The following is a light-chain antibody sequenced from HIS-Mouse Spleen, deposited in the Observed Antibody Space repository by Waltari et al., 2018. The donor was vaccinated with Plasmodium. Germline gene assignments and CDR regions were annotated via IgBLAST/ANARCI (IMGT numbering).Light chain of an antibody. J-gene: IGLJ1*01. CDR3: CSYAGSSTYV. Sequence: QSALPQPASVSGSPGQSTTISCTGTSRDVGSYNLVPWYQQHPGKAPNLMIYEGSKRPSGVSNRFSGSKSGNTASLTISGLQAEDEADYYCCSYAGSSTYVFGTGTKVTVL. CDR1: SRDVGSYNL. CDR2: EGS. V-gene: IGLV2-23*01.